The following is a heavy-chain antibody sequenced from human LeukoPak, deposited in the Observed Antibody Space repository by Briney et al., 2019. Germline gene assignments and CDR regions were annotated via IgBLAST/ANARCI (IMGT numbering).Heavy chain of an antibody. J-gene: IGHJ4*02. CDR1: GYSFTSYA. D-gene: IGHD2-15*01. CDR3: ARLVAATQIFDY. Sequence: ASVKVSCKASGYSFTSYAMNWVRQAPGQGLEWMGWINPNSGGANYAQKFQGRVTMTRDTSISTAYMELSRLRSDDTAVYYCARLVAATQIFDYWGRGTLVTVSS. V-gene: IGHV1-2*02. CDR2: INPNSGGA.